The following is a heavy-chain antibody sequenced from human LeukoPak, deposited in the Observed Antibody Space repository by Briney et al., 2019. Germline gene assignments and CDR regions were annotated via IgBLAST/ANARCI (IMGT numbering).Heavy chain of an antibody. V-gene: IGHV4-59*01. Sequence: ETVTLTCTASGGSFSSYYWHWIRQPPGKGLEWIGYIYYSGHTNYNPSLKSRVTILVDTSKNQFSLKLSSVTAADTAVYYCAGGCHGSWSPLDYWGRGTLV. D-gene: IGHD3-10*01. CDR2: IYYSGHT. J-gene: IGHJ4*02. CDR1: GGSFSSYY. CDR3: AGGCHGSWSPLDY.